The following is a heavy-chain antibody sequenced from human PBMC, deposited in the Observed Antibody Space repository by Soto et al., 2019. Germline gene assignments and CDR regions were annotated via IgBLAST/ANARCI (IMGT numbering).Heavy chain of an antibody. D-gene: IGHD6-6*01. CDR2: ISAYNGNT. CDR1: GYTFTSYS. V-gene: IGHV1-18*04. J-gene: IGHJ5*02. CDR3: ARGGWGIEARDNCCDH. Sequence: GASVKVSCKASGYTFTSYSISWVRQAPGQGLEWMGWISAYNGNTNYAQKLQGRVTMTTDTSKGTAYMELRSLRSDDTAVYYCARGGWGIEARDNCCDHWGQGTMLTVSS.